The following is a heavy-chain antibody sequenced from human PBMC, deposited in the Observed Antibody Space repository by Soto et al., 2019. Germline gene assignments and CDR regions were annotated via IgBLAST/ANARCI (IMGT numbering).Heavy chain of an antibody. J-gene: IGHJ6*02. CDR2: MDHSGTT. Sequence: SETLSLTCAVYGGSFSGYYWSWIRQPPGKGLEWIGEMDHSGTTIYNPSLKSRVTISVDTSKNQFSLTLTSVTAADTAVYYCARGSVYSGYYYYYVIDVWGQGTTVPV. D-gene: IGHD4-4*01. CDR1: GGSFSGYY. CDR3: ARGSVYSGYYYYYVIDV. V-gene: IGHV4-34*01.